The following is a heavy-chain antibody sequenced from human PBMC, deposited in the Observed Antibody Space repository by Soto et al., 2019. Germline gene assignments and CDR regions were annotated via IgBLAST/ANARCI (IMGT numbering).Heavy chain of an antibody. V-gene: IGHV1-8*01. D-gene: IGHD4-17*01. CDR3: ARANGDLDY. J-gene: IGHJ4*02. CDR2: INLRSGHT. CDR1: EYTSVGYD. Sequence: ASVKVSCKASEYTSVGYDINWVRQAAGQGLEWMGWINLRSGHTGSAQRFQGRVTMTRDTSINTAYMELSSLRFEDTAVYYCARANGDLDYWGQGNLVTVSS.